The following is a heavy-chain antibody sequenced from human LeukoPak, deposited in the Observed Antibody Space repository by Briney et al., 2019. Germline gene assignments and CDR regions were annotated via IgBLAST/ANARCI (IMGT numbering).Heavy chain of an antibody. CDR2: INVILDTA. Sequence: GASVKVSCKASGGAFSSYAISWVRQAPGQGLEWMGRINVILDTANYAQKFQGRVTITADISTSTSYMELSSLRSEDTAVYYCASDQGIGDASDIWGQGTMVTVSS. CDR1: GGAFSSYA. CDR3: ASDQGIGDASDI. V-gene: IGHV1-69*04. J-gene: IGHJ3*02.